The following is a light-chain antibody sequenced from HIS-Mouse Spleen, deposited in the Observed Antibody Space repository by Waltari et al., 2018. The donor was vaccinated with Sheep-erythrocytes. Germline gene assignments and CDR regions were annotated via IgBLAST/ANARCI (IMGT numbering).Light chain of an antibody. J-gene: IGLJ3*02. Sequence: QSVLTQPPSASGTPGQRVTISCSGSSSNIGSNTVNWCQQLPGTAPKLHIYSNNQRPSGVPDRFSGSKSGTSASLAISGLQSEDEADYYCAAWDDSLNGPVFGGGTKLTVL. V-gene: IGLV1-44*01. CDR2: SNN. CDR3: AAWDDSLNGPV. CDR1: SSNIGSNT.